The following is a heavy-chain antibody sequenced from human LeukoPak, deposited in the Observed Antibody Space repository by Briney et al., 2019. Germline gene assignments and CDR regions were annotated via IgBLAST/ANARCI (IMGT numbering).Heavy chain of an antibody. D-gene: IGHD2-21*02. CDR1: GFTFSSYG. CDR3: ARDGKDCGGDCYSLDAFDI. Sequence: GGSLRLSCAASGFTFSSYGMHWVRQAPGKGLEWVAVIWYDGSNKYYADSVKGRFTISRGNSKNTLYLQMNSLRAEDTAVYYCARDGKDCGGDCYSLDAFDIWGQGTMVTVSS. V-gene: IGHV3-33*01. CDR2: IWYDGSNK. J-gene: IGHJ3*02.